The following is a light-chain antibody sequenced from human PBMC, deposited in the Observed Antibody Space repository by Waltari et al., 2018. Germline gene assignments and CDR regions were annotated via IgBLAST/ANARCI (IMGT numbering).Light chain of an antibody. Sequence: SSELPQPPPVSVSPGQTPSITSSGAGLPTPSPYASPKTPGQAPVLVIYKDSERPSGIPERFSGSSSGTTVTLTISGVQAEDEADYYCQSADSSGTYVVFGGGTKLTVL. CDR1: GLPTPS. V-gene: IGLV3-25*03. CDR2: KDS. CDR3: QSADSSGTYVV. J-gene: IGLJ2*01.